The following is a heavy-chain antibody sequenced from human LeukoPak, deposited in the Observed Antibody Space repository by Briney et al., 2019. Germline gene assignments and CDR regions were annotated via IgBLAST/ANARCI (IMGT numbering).Heavy chain of an antibody. CDR1: GGSFSGFY. Sequence: SETLSLTCAVSGGSFSGFYWAWIRQSPDKGPAGIGEINHSGSYTSTPSLKKRVNIPVPTTKNQVFLQLTSVTAADSAIYYCARGRYDGDYRGGFYYFDFWGQGTLVTVSS. V-gene: IGHV4-34*01. CDR3: ARGRYDGDYRGGFYYFDF. CDR2: INHSGSY. D-gene: IGHD4-17*01. J-gene: IGHJ4*02.